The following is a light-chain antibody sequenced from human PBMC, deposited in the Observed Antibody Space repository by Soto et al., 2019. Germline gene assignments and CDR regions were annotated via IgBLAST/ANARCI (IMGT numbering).Light chain of an antibody. Sequence: DIQMTQSPSSLSASVGDRVTITCRASQSISSYLNWYQQKPGKAPKLLIYAASSLQSGVPSRFSGSGSGTDFKLTISSLQPEDFATYYCQPSYSTLYTFGQGTKLEIK. J-gene: IGKJ2*01. V-gene: IGKV1-39*01. CDR3: QPSYSTLYT. CDR1: QSISSY. CDR2: AAS.